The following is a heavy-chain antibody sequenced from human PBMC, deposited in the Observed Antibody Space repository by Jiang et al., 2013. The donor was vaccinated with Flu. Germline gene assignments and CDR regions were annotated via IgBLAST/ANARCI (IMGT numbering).Heavy chain of an antibody. CDR2: INTYNGNT. Sequence: EVKKPGASVKVSCKASGYTFTSYAITWVRQAPGQGLEWMGWINTYNGNTNYEHKLQGRVTMTTDTSTSTAYMELRSLRSDDTAVYYCGRRLNNGWYLDYWGQGTLVTVSS. J-gene: IGHJ4*02. V-gene: IGHV1-18*01. CDR1: GYTFTSYA. D-gene: IGHD6-19*01. CDR3: GRRLNNGWYLDY.